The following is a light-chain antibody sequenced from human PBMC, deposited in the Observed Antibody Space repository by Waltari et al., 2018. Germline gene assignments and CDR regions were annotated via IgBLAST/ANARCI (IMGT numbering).Light chain of an antibody. CDR3: QRRYNWPLT. CDR2: ATS. Sequence: EIVLTQSPATLSLSPGESATLSCRASQSISSALAWYQQKPGQAPRLLIYATSNRASGIPARFSGSGSGTDFTLTISSLGPEDFAVYYCQRRYNWPLTFGGGTQVEI. J-gene: IGKJ4*01. CDR1: QSISSA. V-gene: IGKV3-11*01.